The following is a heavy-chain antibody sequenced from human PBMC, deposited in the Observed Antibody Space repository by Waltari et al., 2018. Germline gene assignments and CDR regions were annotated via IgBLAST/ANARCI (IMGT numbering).Heavy chain of an antibody. V-gene: IGHV3-66*01. D-gene: IGHD2-2*01. Sequence: EVQLVESGGGLVQPGGSLRLSCAASGFTVSSNYMSWVRRAPGKGLEWVSVIYSGGSTYYAASGTGRFTISRDNSKNRLYLQMNSLRAEDTAVYYCARGLHSHSGGVVVPAARSGFDPWGQGTLVTVSS. J-gene: IGHJ5*02. CDR2: IYSGGST. CDR1: GFTVSSNY. CDR3: ARGLHSHSGGVVVPAARSGFDP.